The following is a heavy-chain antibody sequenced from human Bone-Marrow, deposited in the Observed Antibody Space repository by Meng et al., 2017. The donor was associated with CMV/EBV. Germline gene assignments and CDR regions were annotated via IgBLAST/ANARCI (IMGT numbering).Heavy chain of an antibody. J-gene: IGHJ6*02. V-gene: IGHV1-18*01. CDR1: GYTFTSFH. Sequence: ASVKVSCKASGYTFTSFHLTWVRQAPGQGLEWMGWISTYTGNTNYTQNLRGRVTMTTDTSTRTAYMELSRLRSDDTAVYYCARDQGVVRPAAIDGMDVWGQGTTVTVSS. CDR2: ISTYTGNT. CDR3: ARDQGVVRPAAIDGMDV. D-gene: IGHD2-2*01.